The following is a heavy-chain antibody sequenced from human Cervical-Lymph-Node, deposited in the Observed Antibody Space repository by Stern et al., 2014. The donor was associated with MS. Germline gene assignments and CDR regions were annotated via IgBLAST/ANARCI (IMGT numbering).Heavy chain of an antibody. Sequence: QVQLVQSGAEVKKPGASVKVSCTASGYTFTSYYMHWVRQAPGQGLEWRGIINPSGGSTSYAQKFQGRVTMTRDTSTSTVYMELSSLRSEDTAVYYCARDRGQLVADNWFDPWGQGTLVTVSS. V-gene: IGHV1-46*01. J-gene: IGHJ5*02. CDR1: GYTFTSYY. D-gene: IGHD6-6*01. CDR2: INPSGGST. CDR3: ARDRGQLVADNWFDP.